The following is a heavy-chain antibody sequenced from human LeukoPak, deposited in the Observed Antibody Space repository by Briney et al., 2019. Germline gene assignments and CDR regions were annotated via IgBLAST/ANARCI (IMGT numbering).Heavy chain of an antibody. CDR3: ARWHTIFGVVTQYYYGMDV. V-gene: IGHV3-33*01. CDR1: GFTFSSYG. J-gene: IGHJ6*02. D-gene: IGHD3-3*01. Sequence: GGSLRLSCAASGFTFSSYGMHWVRQAPGKGLEWVAVIWYDGSNKYYADSVKGRFTISRDNSKNTLYLQMNSLRAEDTAVYYCARWHTIFGVVTQYYYGMDVWGQGTTVTVSS. CDR2: IWYDGSNK.